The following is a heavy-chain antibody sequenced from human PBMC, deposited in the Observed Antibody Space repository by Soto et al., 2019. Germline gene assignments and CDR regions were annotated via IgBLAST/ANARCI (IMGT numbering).Heavy chain of an antibody. CDR1: GDAISSSNW. V-gene: IGHV4-4*02. D-gene: IGHD1-26*01. Sequence: QVQLQESGPGLVKPSGTLSLTCAVCGDAISSSNWWRCVRLPPGKGLEWIGEIYHSGSTNNNPSLKRRVTIPVAKSKNQFSRNLNSLTAADTAEYYCARHSGSYFRDYWGQGTLVTVSS. J-gene: IGHJ4*02. CDR2: IYHSGST. CDR3: ARHSGSYFRDY.